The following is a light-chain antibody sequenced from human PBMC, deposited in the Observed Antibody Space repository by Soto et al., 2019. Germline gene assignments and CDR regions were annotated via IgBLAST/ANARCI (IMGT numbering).Light chain of an antibody. J-gene: IGKJ1*01. CDR2: AAS. Sequence: IHRTRAPASLSASVLYRVTITFRSSQVISTYLNWYQQKPGKAPKLLIYAASSLQSGVPSRFSGSGSGTDFTLTISSLQPEDFATYYCQQSYSTSWTFGQGTKVDIK. CDR1: QVISTY. CDR3: QQSYSTSWT. V-gene: IGKV1-39*01.